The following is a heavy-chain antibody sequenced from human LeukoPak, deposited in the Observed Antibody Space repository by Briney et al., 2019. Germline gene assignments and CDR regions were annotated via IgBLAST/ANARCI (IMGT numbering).Heavy chain of an antibody. D-gene: IGHD2-15*01. CDR1: GGSISSSNW. Sequence: SETLSLTCAVSGGSISSSNWWSWVRQPPGKGLEWIGEIYHSGSTNYNPSLKSRVTISVDKSKNQFSLKLSSVTAADTAVYYCAQQVGYCSSGSCYFTYWGQGTLVTVSS. CDR3: AQQVGYCSSGSCYFTY. V-gene: IGHV4-4*02. J-gene: IGHJ1*01. CDR2: IYHSGST.